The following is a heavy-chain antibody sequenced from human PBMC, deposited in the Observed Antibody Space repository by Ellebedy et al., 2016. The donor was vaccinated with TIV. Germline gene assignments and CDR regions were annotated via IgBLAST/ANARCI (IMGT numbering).Heavy chain of an antibody. CDR1: GFTFSDYT. Sequence: PGGSLRLSCAASGFTFSDYTMNWVRQAPGKGLEWISHIKSSDGDTYYTDSVKGRFTVSRDNAKSSLFLQMNSLRAEDTAVYYCARGWLFGFDVWGHGTMVIVSS. CDR3: ARGWLFGFDV. V-gene: IGHV3-21*05. D-gene: IGHD3-16*01. CDR2: IKSSDGDT. J-gene: IGHJ3*01.